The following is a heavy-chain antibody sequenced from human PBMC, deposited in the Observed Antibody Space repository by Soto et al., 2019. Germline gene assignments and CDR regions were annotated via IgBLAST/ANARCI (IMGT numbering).Heavy chain of an antibody. Sequence: LRLSCAASGFTFSSYSMNWVRQSPWKGLEWVSYISSSSSTIYYADSVKGRFTISRDNAKNSLYLQMNSLRDEDTAVYYCARAHVMVVAGSTFDYWGHGTLVTVS. V-gene: IGHV3-48*02. CDR2: ISSSSSTI. CDR3: ARAHVMVVAGSTFDY. D-gene: IGHD6-19*01. CDR1: GFTFSSYS. J-gene: IGHJ4*01.